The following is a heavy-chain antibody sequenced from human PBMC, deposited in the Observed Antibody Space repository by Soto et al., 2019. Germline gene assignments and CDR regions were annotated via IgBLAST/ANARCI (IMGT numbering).Heavy chain of an antibody. CDR2: TDPSDSYT. CDR3: ASNKNWNYYYGMDV. D-gene: IGHD1-1*01. Sequence: GESLKISCKGSGYSFTSYWISWVRQMSGKGLEWMGRTDPSDSYTKYSPSFQGHVTISADKSISTAYLQWSSLKASDTAMYYCASNKNWNYYYGMDVWGQGTTVTVSS. J-gene: IGHJ6*02. CDR1: GYSFTSYW. V-gene: IGHV5-10-1*01.